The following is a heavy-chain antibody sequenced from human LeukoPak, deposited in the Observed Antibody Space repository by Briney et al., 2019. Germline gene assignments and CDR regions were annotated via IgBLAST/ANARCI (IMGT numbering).Heavy chain of an antibody. J-gene: IGHJ4*02. D-gene: IGHD4-17*01. CDR1: GGSISSSSYY. Sequence: ETLSLTCTVSGGSISSSSYYWGWIRQPPGKGLEWIGSIYYSGSTYYNPSLKSRVTISVDTSKNQFSLKLSSVTAADTAVYYCARDGTVTTRSLDYWGQGTLVTVSS. CDR3: ARDGTVTTRSLDY. CDR2: IYYSGST. V-gene: IGHV4-39*02.